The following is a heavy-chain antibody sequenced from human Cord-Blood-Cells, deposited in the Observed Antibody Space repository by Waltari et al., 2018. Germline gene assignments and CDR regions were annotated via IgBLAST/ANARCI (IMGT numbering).Heavy chain of an antibody. V-gene: IGHV3-15*01. CDR3: TTDSPTNWRLLDY. CDR2: IKSKTEGGTT. J-gene: IGHJ4*02. D-gene: IGHD1-1*01. CDR1: GFTSSKAW. Sequence: EVQLVESGGGLVKPGGSLRLSSAASGFTSSKAWMSWARQAPGKGLEWVVRIKSKTEGGTTDFAAPVKGRCTIAGGDSKNTLYLEMNSLKTEDMAVYYCTTDSPTNWRLLDYWGQGTLVTVSS.